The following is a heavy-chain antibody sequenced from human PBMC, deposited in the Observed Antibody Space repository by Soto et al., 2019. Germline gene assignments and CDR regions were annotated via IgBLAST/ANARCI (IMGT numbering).Heavy chain of an antibody. CDR1: GYTFTSYA. D-gene: IGHD3-3*01. J-gene: IGHJ5*02. Sequence: GASVKVSCKASGYTFTSYAMHWVRQAPGQRLEWMGWINAGNGNTKYSQKFQGRVTITRDTSASTAYMELSSLRSEDTVFFYFARGRVEMAKIFGCFAPWRQGTLVTVSS. CDR2: INAGNGNT. V-gene: IGHV1-3*01. CDR3: ARGRVEMAKIFGCFAP.